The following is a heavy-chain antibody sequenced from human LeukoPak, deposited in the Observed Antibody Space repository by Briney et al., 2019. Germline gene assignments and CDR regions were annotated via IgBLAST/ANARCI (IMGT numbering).Heavy chain of an antibody. J-gene: IGHJ4*02. CDR2: IIPIFGTA. V-gene: IGHV1-69*13. CDR3: ARNLYYYDSSGYKNFDY. CDR1: GGTFRSYA. Sequence: ASVKVSCKASGGTFRSYAMSWVRQAPGQGREWMGGIIPIFGTANYAQKSQGRVTITADESTSTAYMELSSLRSEDTAVYYCARNLYYYDSSGYKNFDYWGQGTLVTVSS. D-gene: IGHD3-22*01.